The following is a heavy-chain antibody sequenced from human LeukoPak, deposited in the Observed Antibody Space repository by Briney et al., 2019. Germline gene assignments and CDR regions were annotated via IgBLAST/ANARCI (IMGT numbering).Heavy chain of an antibody. D-gene: IGHD3-16*02. CDR2: INSNIGGT. V-gene: IGHV1-2*02. Sequence: ASVKVSCKASGYTFTDYYIHWVRQAPGQGLEWMGWINSNIGGTNYAQKFQGRVTMTRDTSISTAYMELSSLRSDDTAVYYCARPLSPYQFYFHTWGQGTLLTVSS. J-gene: IGHJ4*02. CDR1: GYTFTDYY. CDR3: ARPLSPYQFYFHT.